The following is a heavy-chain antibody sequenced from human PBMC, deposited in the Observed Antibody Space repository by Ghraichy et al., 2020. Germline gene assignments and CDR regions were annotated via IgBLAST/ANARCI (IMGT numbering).Heavy chain of an antibody. V-gene: IGHV3-21*01. D-gene: IGHD3-10*01. CDR1: GFTFNTCT. Sequence: GGSLRLSCAASGFTFNTCTMNWVRRAPGKGLEWVSSIGASSTYIYYADSVKGRFTISRDNAKNLLYLQMDSLRDEDTAVYYCASVPGGYWYFDLWGRGTLVIVSS. CDR3: ASVPGGYWYFDL. CDR2: IGASSTYI. J-gene: IGHJ2*01.